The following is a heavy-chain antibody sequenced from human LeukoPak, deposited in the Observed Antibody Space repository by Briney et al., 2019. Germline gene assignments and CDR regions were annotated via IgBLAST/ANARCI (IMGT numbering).Heavy chain of an antibody. J-gene: IGHJ4*02. CDR2: ISSSSSYI. Sequence: PGGSLRLSCAASGFTFSSYSMNWVRQAPGKGLEWVSSISSSSSYIYYADSVKGRFTISRDNSKNTLYLQMNSLRAEDTAVYYCAKGLDIVATGKYFDYWGQGALVTVSS. CDR3: AKGLDIVATGKYFDY. V-gene: IGHV3-21*04. D-gene: IGHD5-12*01. CDR1: GFTFSSYS.